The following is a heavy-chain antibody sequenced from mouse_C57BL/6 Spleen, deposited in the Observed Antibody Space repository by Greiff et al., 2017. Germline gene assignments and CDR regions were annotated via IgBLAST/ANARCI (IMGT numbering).Heavy chain of an antibody. D-gene: IGHD1-1*01. CDR2: INPSSGYT. Sequence: VQLQQPGAELAKPGASVKLSCKASGYTFTSYWMHWVKQRPGQGLEWIGFINPSSGYTKYNQKFKDKATLTVDKSSSTAYMQLSSLTYEDAAVYYCAREYYDGGDFDYWGQGTTLTVSS. J-gene: IGHJ2*01. CDR3: AREYYDGGDFDY. CDR1: GYTFTSYW. V-gene: IGHV1-7*01.